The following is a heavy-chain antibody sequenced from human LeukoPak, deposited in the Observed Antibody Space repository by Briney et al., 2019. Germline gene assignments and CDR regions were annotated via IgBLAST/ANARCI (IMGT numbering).Heavy chain of an antibody. CDR3: AREVHPAYHYYDSSGYYFDY. CDR2: IDRDGNIT. J-gene: IGHJ4*02. Sequence: GGSLRLSCAVSGFTFSTYWMLWVRQTPGKGLVWVSRIDRDGNITSYADSVKGRFTISRDNAKNSLYLQMNSLRAEDTAVYYCAREVHPAYHYYDSSGYYFDYWGQGTLVTVSS. V-gene: IGHV3-74*01. CDR1: GFTFSTYW. D-gene: IGHD3-22*01.